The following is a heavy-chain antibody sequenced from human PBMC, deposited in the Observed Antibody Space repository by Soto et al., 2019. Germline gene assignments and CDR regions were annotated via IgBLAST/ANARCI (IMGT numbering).Heavy chain of an antibody. CDR2: IYYSGST. V-gene: IGHV4-31*03. CDR1: GGSISSGNYY. CDR3: ARTSYDSSGTAADP. D-gene: IGHD3-22*01. J-gene: IGHJ5*02. Sequence: QVQLQESGPGLVKPSQTLSLTCTVSGGSISSGNYYWSWIRQHPGKGLEWNGYIYYSGSTYYNPSLQSRVTISVDTSKNQFSLKLSSVTAADTAVYYCARTSYDSSGTAADPWGQGTLVTVSS.